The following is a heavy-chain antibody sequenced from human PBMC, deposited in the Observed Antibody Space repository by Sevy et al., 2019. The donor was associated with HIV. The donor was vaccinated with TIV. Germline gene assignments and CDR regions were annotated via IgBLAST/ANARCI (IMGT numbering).Heavy chain of an antibody. CDR1: GFTFSNYY. Sequence: GGSLRLSCAASGFTFSNYYMNWVRQGPGKGLVWVARLNGDGSDINYADSVMGRFTISRDNTENTLYLQMSSLRGEDTAVYYCFVRIRDSSEIDYWGQGTLVTVSS. J-gene: IGHJ4*02. V-gene: IGHV3-74*01. CDR2: LNGDGSDI. D-gene: IGHD6-6*01. CDR3: FVRIRDSSEIDY.